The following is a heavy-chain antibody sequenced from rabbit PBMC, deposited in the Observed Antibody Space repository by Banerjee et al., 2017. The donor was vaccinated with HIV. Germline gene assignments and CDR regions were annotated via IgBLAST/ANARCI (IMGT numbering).Heavy chain of an antibody. V-gene: IGHV1S47*01. D-gene: IGHD4-1*01. CDR1: EFDFSSYG. Sequence: QEQLVESGGGLVQPGGSLKLPCKASEFDFSSYGMSWVRQAPGKGLEWIGYIDPLFGSTYYASWVNGRFSISRSTSLATVTLQVTSLTVADTATYFCAREGGILVAGAFNLWGQGTLVTVS. CDR3: AREGGILVAGAFNL. CDR2: IDPLFGST. J-gene: IGHJ4*01.